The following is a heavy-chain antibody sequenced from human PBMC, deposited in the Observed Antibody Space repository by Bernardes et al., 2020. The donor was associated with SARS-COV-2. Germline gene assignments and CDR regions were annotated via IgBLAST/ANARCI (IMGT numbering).Heavy chain of an antibody. CDR2: IRNQRYGGTT. Sequence: GSLRLSCTTSGFNFGDYTMSWFRQAPGKGLEWVGFIRNQRYGGTTDYAASVKGRFIFSRDDSKNIAYLQMNSLRAEDTAVYYCAKDLFWWQVDYWGQGALVTVSS. J-gene: IGHJ4*02. V-gene: IGHV3-49*03. CDR3: AKDLFWWQVDY. CDR1: GFNFGDYT. D-gene: IGHD2-8*02.